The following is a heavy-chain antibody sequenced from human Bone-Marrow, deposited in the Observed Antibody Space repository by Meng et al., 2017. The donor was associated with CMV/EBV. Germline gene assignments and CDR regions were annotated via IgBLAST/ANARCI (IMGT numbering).Heavy chain of an antibody. CDR3: ARSEGGGDCYFDY. Sequence: SVKVSCKASGGTFSRYAISWVRQAPGQGLEWMGGIIPIFGTANYAQKFQGRVTITTDESTSTAYMELSSLRSEDTAVYYCARSEGGGDCYFDYWGQGTLVTVSS. CDR2: IIPIFGTA. D-gene: IGHD2-21*01. V-gene: IGHV1-69*05. J-gene: IGHJ4*02. CDR1: GGTFSRYA.